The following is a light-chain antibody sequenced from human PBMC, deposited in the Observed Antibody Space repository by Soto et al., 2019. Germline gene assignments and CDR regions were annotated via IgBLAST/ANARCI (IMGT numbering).Light chain of an antibody. V-gene: IGKV2-30*01. CDR3: MQGTHWPIT. CDR1: QSLVYSDGNTY. Sequence: DVAMTQSPLSLPVTLGQPASISCRSSQSLVYSDGNTYLNWFQQRPGQSPRRLIYKVSDRDSGVPDRVRGSGAGTDFALKISRVEAEDGVVYYCMQGTHWPITFGQGKRLEIK. CDR2: KVS. J-gene: IGKJ5*01.